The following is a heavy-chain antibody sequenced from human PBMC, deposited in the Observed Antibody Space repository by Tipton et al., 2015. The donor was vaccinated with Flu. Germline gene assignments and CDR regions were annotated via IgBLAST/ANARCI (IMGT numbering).Heavy chain of an antibody. V-gene: IGHV3-66*02. CDR2: IYNAGST. D-gene: IGHD6-13*01. J-gene: IGHJ6*02. CDR3: ARDRMEQQLVGTILYYYYGMDV. Sequence: SLRLSCAASGFTVSSNYMSWVRQAPGKGLEWVSIIYNAGSTYYADSVKGRFTISRDNSKNTLYLQMNSLRAEDTAVYYCARDRMEQQLVGTILYYYYGMDVWGQGTTVTVSS. CDR1: GFTVSSNY.